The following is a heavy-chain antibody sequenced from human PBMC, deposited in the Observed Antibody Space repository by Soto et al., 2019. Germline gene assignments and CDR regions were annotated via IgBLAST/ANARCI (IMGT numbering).Heavy chain of an antibody. CDR3: GRVIEGATRHTDFDS. CDR1: GVSIHNSHSF. Sequence: QLPLQESGPGLVKPSETLSLTCAVSGVSIHNSHSFWAWIRQPPGKGLEFIGSVYYSGGANYNPSLKSRVTISVDTSKNQFSLTLNSVTAADTAVYHCGRVIEGATRHTDFDSWGQGTLVTVSS. V-gene: IGHV4-39*01. CDR2: VYYSGGA. J-gene: IGHJ5*01. D-gene: IGHD3-22*01.